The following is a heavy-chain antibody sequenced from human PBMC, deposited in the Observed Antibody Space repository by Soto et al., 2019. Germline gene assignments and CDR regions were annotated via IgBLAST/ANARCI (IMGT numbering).Heavy chain of an antibody. CDR3: ARVHSSGWYGEGFDI. CDR1: GFTFSSYW. D-gene: IGHD6-19*01. CDR2: IKQDGSEK. V-gene: IGHV3-7*01. J-gene: IGHJ3*02. Sequence: GGSLRLSCAASGFTFSSYWMSWVRQAPGKGLEWVANIKQDGSEKYYVDSVKGRFTISRDNAKNSLYLQMNSLRAEDTAVYYCARVHSSGWYGEGFDIWGQGTMVTVSS.